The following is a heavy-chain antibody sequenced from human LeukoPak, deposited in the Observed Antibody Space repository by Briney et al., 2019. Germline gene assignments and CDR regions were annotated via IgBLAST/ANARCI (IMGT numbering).Heavy chain of an antibody. CDR3: AVGATRLGPCDY. D-gene: IGHD1-26*01. V-gene: IGHV3-74*01. CDR2: INSDGSST. J-gene: IGHJ4*02. Sequence: PGGSLRLSCAASGFTFSSYWMHWVRQAPGKGLVWVSRINSDGSSTSYADSVKGRFTISRDNAKNTLYLQMNSLRAEDTAVYYCAVGATRLGPCDYWGQGTLVTVSS. CDR1: GFTFSSYW.